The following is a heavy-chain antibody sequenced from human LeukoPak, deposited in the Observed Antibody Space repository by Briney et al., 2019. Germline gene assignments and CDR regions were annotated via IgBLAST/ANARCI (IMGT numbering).Heavy chain of an antibody. CDR3: AKILRGNSYGGFDY. CDR1: GFTFSSYA. J-gene: IGHJ4*02. CDR2: ISDSGSST. V-gene: IGHV3-23*01. Sequence: GGSLRLSCAASGFTFSSYAMSWVRQAPGKGLEWVSTISDSGSSTYYADSVKGRFTISRDNSKNTLYLQMNSLRVEDTAVYYCAKILRGNSYGGFDYWGQGTLVTVSS. D-gene: IGHD5-18*01.